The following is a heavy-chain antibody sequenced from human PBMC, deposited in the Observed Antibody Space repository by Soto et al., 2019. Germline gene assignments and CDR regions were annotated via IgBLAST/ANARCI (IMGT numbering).Heavy chain of an antibody. Sequence: TSETLSLTCAVSGFFISSGNYWGWIRKPPGKGLEWIGSIFHGGNTYYNPSLKSRVTISVDMSKNQFSLKLTSVTAADTAVYYCARARWYDAFDVWGQGTVVTVSS. CDR3: ARARWYDAFDV. D-gene: IGHD2-15*01. J-gene: IGHJ3*01. CDR1: GFFISSGNY. CDR2: IFHGGNT. V-gene: IGHV4-38-2*01.